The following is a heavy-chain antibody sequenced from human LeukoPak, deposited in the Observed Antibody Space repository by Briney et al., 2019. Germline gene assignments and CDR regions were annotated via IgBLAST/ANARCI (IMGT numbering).Heavy chain of an antibody. V-gene: IGHV3-23*01. CDR3: AKDEELGHGDYSYSDN. CDR2: ISDSGGST. J-gene: IGHJ4*02. D-gene: IGHD4-17*01. CDR1: GFTFSRYV. Sequence: GGSLRLSCAASGFTFSRYVMSWVRQPPGKGLEWVSAISDSGGSTYSAASVKGRFTISRDNAKITLYLHINSLRAQATAVYYCAKDEELGHGDYSYSDNWGQGTLVTVSS.